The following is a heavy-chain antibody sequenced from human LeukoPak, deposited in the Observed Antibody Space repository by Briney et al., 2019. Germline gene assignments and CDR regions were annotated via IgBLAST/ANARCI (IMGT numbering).Heavy chain of an antibody. V-gene: IGHV4-59*01. D-gene: IGHD2-2*01. J-gene: IGHJ4*02. Sequence: SETLSLTCTVSGGSISSYYWSWIRQPPGKGLEWIGYIYYSGSTNYNPSLKSRVTISVDTSKNQFSLKLSSVTAADTAVYYCARGGTMPLYYFGYWGQGTLVTVSS. CDR1: GGSISSYY. CDR3: ARGGTMPLYYFGY. CDR2: IYYSGST.